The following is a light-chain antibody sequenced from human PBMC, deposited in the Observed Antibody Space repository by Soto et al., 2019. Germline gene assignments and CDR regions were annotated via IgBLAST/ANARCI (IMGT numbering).Light chain of an antibody. CDR3: TSYAGYNNFV. J-gene: IGLJ1*01. CDR1: SSDIGGYNY. V-gene: IGLV2-8*01. Sequence: QSVLAQHPSASGSPGQSVTISCTGTSSDIGGYNYVSWYQHHPGKAPRLLIYEVFKRPSGVPNRFSGSKSGNRASLTVSGLQADDEADYYCTSYAGYNNFVFGTATKVTVL. CDR2: EVF.